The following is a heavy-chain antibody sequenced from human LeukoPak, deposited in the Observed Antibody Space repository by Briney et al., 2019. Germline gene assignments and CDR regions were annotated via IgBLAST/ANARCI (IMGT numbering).Heavy chain of an antibody. V-gene: IGHV4-61*08. CDR3: ARDSDGWLRAAFDI. D-gene: IGHD5-24*01. J-gene: IGHJ3*02. CDR1: GGSISSGDYY. Sequence: SQTLSLTCTVSGGSISSGDYYWSWIRQPPGKGLEWIGYIYYSGSTKYNPSLKSRVTTSVETSKNQFSLKLSSVTAADTAVYYFARDSDGWLRAAFDIWGQGTMVTVSS. CDR2: IYYSGST.